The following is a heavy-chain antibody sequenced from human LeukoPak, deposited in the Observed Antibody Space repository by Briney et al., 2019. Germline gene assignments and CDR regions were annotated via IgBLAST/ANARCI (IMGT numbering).Heavy chain of an antibody. CDR2: IDHSGST. J-gene: IGHJ2*01. D-gene: IGHD6-13*01. Sequence: SETLSLTCAVSGYSISSGYYWGWIRQPPGKGLEWIGSIDHSGSTYYTPSLKSRVTISVDTSKNQFSLKLSSVTAADTAVYYCAREGVAAATPHWCFDLWGGGTPVTVSS. CDR3: AREGVAAATPHWCFDL. CDR1: GYSISSGYY. V-gene: IGHV4-38-2*02.